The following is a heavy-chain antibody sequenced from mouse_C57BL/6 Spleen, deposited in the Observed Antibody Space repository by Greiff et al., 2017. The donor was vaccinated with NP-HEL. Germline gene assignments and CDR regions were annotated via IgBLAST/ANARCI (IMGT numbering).Heavy chain of an antibody. D-gene: IGHD2-9*01. V-gene: IGHV2-2*01. CDR2: IWSGGST. CDR1: GFSLTSYG. CDR3: ARPTMVTTEFAY. Sequence: QVQLQQSGPGLVQPSQSLSITCTVSGFSLTSYGVHWVRQSPGKGLEWLGVIWSGGSTDYNAAFISRLSISKDNSESQVFFKMNSLQADDTAIYYCARPTMVTTEFAYWGQGTLVTVSA. J-gene: IGHJ3*01.